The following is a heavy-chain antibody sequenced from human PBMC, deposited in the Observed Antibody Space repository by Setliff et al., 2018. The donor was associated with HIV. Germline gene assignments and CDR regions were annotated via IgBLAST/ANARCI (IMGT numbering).Heavy chain of an antibody. CDR2: IYPGDSDI. D-gene: IGHD3-10*01. CDR1: EYSFTNNW. J-gene: IGHJ4*02. CDR3: ARLPPSSRLYYFDY. V-gene: IGHV5-51*01. Sequence: GESLKISCKGSEYSFTNNWIGWVRQMPGKGLEWMGIIYPGDSDIRYSPSFQGQVTISADKAISTAYLQWSTLKASDTAMYYCARLPPSSRLYYFDYWGQGALVTVSS.